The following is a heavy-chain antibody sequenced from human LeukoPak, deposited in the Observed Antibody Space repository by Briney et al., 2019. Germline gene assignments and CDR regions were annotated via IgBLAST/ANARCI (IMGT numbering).Heavy chain of an antibody. Sequence: SVKVSCKASGGTFSSYAISWVRQAPGQGLEWMGGIIPIFGTANYAQKFQGKVTITADESTSTAYMELSSLRSEDTAVYYCARDRGVVKPDWFDPWGQGTLVTVSS. V-gene: IGHV1-69*13. CDR1: GGTFSSYA. CDR2: IIPIFGTA. D-gene: IGHD4-23*01. J-gene: IGHJ5*02. CDR3: ARDRGVVKPDWFDP.